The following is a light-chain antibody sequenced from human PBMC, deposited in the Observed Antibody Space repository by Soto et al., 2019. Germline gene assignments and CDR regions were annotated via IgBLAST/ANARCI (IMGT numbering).Light chain of an antibody. CDR2: DAS. CDR3: QQYDNLPLT. CDR1: QDISNY. J-gene: IGKJ4*01. Sequence: IQMTQSPSSLSASVGDRATITCPASQDISNYLNWYQQKPGKAPKLLIYDASNLETGVPSRFSGSGSGTDFTFTISSLQPEDIATYYCQQYDNLPLTFGGGTKVDIK. V-gene: IGKV1-33*01.